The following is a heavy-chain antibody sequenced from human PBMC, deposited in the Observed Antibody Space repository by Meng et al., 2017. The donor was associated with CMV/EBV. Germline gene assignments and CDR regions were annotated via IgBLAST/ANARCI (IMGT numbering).Heavy chain of an antibody. D-gene: IGHD6-19*01. CDR2: IYTSGST. CDR3: ARDSSGWYPHFDY. Sequence: VTRQAPVQRLVEPSAPLPLTCTVSGGSISIYYWSWIRQPAGKGLEWIGRIYTSGSTNYNPSLKSRVTMSVDTSKNQFSLKLSSVTAADTAVYYCARDSSGWYPHFDYWGQGTLVTVSS. CDR1: GGSISIYY. J-gene: IGHJ4*02. V-gene: IGHV4-4*07.